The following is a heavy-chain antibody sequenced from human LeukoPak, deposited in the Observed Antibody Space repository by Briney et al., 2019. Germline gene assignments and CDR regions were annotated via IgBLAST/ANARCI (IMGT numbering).Heavy chain of an antibody. Sequence: GGSLRLSCSASGFPFSSYWMHWGRQAPGKGLVGVSRINTDGSSTSYADSVKGRFTISRDNAKNSLYLQMNSLRAEDTAVYYCARWDIAAAATIRRGFDYWSQGTLVAVSS. V-gene: IGHV3-74*01. CDR2: INTDGSST. CDR3: ARWDIAAAATIRRGFDY. CDR1: GFPFSSYW. D-gene: IGHD6-13*01. J-gene: IGHJ4*02.